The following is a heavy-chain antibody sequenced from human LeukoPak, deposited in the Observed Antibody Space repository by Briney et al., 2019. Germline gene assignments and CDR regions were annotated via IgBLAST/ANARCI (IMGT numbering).Heavy chain of an antibody. CDR2: INWNSGSI. J-gene: IGHJ4*02. CDR3: AKDRVTAPGYYFDY. CDR1: GFTFGDYA. Sequence: GRSLRLSCAASGFTFGDYAMHWVRQGPGKGLEWVSGINWNSGSIGYADSVKGRFTISRENAKNSLYLQMNSLRAEDTAVYYCAKDRVTAPGYYFDYWGQGTLVTVSS. V-gene: IGHV3-9*01. D-gene: IGHD6-13*01.